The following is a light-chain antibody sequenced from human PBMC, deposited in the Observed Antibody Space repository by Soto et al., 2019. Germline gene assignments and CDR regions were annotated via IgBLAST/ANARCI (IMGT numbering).Light chain of an antibody. CDR3: TSYAGSNNRGV. CDR1: SSDVGGYNY. J-gene: IGLJ1*01. Sequence: ALTQPPSASGSPGQSVTISCTGTSSDVGGYNYISWYQHHPGKAPKPMIYEVSQRPSGVPDRFSGSKSGNTASLTVSGLQAEDEADYYCTSYAGSNNRGVFGSGTKVTVL. V-gene: IGLV2-8*01. CDR2: EVS.